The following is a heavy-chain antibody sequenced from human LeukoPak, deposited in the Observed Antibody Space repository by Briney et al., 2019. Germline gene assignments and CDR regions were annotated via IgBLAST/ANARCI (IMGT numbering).Heavy chain of an antibody. CDR1: GGTFSSYA. Sequence: SVKVSCKASGGTFSSYAISWVRQAPGQGLEWMGGIILIFGTANYAQKFQGRVTITADESTSTAYMELSSLRSEDTAVYYCARDLVGAEDAFDIWGQGTMVTASS. J-gene: IGHJ3*02. CDR2: IILIFGTA. V-gene: IGHV1-69*13. D-gene: IGHD1-26*01. CDR3: ARDLVGAEDAFDI.